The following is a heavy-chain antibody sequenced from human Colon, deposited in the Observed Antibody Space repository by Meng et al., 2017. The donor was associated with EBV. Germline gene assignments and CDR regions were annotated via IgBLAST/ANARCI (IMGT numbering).Heavy chain of an antibody. CDR1: CVSSSSNIR. V-gene: IGHV4-4*02. CDR2: IYDIGGT. D-gene: IGHD1-26*01. Sequence: AQLRSGGPARVSPSMTLPSTAVAFCVSSSSNIRWTWGRQPPGKGLEWIVDIYDIGGTNYNPSLTSRISISLDTSKNHFSLKVNSVTAADTAVYYCARGKQDAWELLAYCGQGALVTVSS. J-gene: IGHJ4*02. CDR3: ARGKQDAWELLAY.